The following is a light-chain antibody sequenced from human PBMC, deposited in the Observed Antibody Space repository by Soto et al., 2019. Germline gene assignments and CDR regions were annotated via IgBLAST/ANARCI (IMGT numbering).Light chain of an antibody. CDR2: KAS. Sequence: DVVMTQSPLSLPVTLGQPASISCRSSQSLVYSDGDTYLNWFQQRPGQSPRRLIYKASNRDSGVPDRFSGSGSGTVFTLEISRVEAEDVGVYYCMQGTHWPPITFGQGTRLEIK. V-gene: IGKV2-30*01. CDR1: QSLVYSDGDTY. J-gene: IGKJ5*01. CDR3: MQGTHWPPIT.